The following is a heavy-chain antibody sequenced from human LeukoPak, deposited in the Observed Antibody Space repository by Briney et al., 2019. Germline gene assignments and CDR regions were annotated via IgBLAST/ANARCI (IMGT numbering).Heavy chain of an antibody. V-gene: IGHV3-48*04. CDR1: GFTLSSYS. Sequence: GGSLRLSCAASGFTLSSYSMNWVRQAPGKGLEWVSYISSSSSTIYYADSVKGRFTISRDNAKNSLYLQMNSLRAEDTAVYYCAKGYTDFWSGSRFDYWGQGTLVTVSS. CDR3: AKGYTDFWSGSRFDY. CDR2: ISSSSSTI. D-gene: IGHD3-3*01. J-gene: IGHJ4*02.